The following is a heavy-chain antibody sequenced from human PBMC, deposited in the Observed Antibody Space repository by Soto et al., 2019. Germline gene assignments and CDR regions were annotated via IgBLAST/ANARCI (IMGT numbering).Heavy chain of an antibody. D-gene: IGHD3-10*01. J-gene: IGHJ5*02. CDR2: ISGSGGST. CDR1: GFTFSSYA. Sequence: PGGSLRLSCAASGFTFSSYAMSWVRQAPGKGLEWVSAISGSGGSTYYADSVKGRFTISRDNSKNTLYLQMNSLRAEDTAVYYWAKYITGWFGELLTNWFDPWGQGTLVTVSS. CDR3: AKYITGWFGELLTNWFDP. V-gene: IGHV3-23*01.